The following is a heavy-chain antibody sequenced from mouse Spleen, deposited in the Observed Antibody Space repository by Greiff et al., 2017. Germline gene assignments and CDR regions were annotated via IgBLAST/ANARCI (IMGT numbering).Heavy chain of an antibody. J-gene: IGHJ4*01. Sequence: EVKLVESGGGLVKPGGSLKLSCAASGFTFSDYGMHWVRQAPEKGLEWVAYISSGSSTIYYADTVKGRFTISRDNAKNTLFLQMTSLRSEDTAMHYCARGSSYEGYYAMDYWGQGTSVTVSS. CDR1: GFTFSDYG. CDR3: ARGSSYEGYYAMDY. D-gene: IGHD1-1*01. V-gene: IGHV5-17*01. CDR2: ISSGSSTI.